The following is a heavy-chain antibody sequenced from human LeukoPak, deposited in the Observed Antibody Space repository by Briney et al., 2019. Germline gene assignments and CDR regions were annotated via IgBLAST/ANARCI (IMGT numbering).Heavy chain of an antibody. J-gene: IGHJ4*02. CDR2: IYTSGST. D-gene: IGHD1-1*01. CDR1: GGSISSNY. Sequence: SETLSLTCSVSGGSISSNYWSWIRQPAGKGLEWIGRIYTSGSTKYNPSLKSRVTMSVDTSKNQFSLMLSSVTSTDTAVYYCAREWNPSGWVEYFDSWGQGTLVTVSS. CDR3: AREWNPSGWVEYFDS. V-gene: IGHV4-4*07.